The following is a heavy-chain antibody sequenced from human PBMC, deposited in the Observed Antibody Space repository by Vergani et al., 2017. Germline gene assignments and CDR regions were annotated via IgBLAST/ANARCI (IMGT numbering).Heavy chain of an antibody. CDR1: GGSISSYY. CDR3: ARGLPKGTDSSGYYLYYYYMDV. Sequence: QVQLQESGPGLVKPSETLSLTCTVSGGSISSYYWGWIRQPPGKGLEWIGSVYYSGSTYYNPSLKSRVTISVDTSKNQFSLRLSSVTAADTAVYYCARGLPKGTDSSGYYLYYYYMDVWGKGTTVTVSS. J-gene: IGHJ6*03. D-gene: IGHD3-22*01. CDR2: VYYSGST. V-gene: IGHV4-59*05.